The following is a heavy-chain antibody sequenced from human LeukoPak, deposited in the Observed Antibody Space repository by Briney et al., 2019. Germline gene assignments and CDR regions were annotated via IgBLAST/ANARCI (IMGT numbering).Heavy chain of an antibody. CDR2: ISSTNIFT. Sequence: GGSLRLSCTASGFTFRDYYMSWIRQAPGKGLEWVSYISSTNIFTNYADSVKGRFTISRDNAKTSLYLQMNDLRAEDTAVYYCAKSMGGNSGSIDYWGQGTLVTV. D-gene: IGHD1-26*01. V-gene: IGHV3-11*03. CDR3: AKSMGGNSGSIDY. CDR1: GFTFRDYY. J-gene: IGHJ4*02.